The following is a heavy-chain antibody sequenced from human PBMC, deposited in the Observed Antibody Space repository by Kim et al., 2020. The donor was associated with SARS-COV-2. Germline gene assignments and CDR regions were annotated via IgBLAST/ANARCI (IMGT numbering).Heavy chain of an antibody. V-gene: IGHV4-34*01. J-gene: IGHJ5*02. Sequence: SETLSLTCAVYGGSFSGYYWSWIRQPPGKGLEWIGEINHSGSTNYNPSLKSRVTISVDTSKNQFSLKLSSVTAADTAVYYCARVGRGIHGRFDPWGQGTLVTVSS. D-gene: IGHD5-18*01. CDR2: INHSGST. CDR3: ARVGRGIHGRFDP. CDR1: GGSFSGYY.